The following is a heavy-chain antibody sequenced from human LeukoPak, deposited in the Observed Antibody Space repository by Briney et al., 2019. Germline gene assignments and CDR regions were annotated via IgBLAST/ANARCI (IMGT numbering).Heavy chain of an antibody. J-gene: IGHJ3*02. V-gene: IGHV3-30*18. CDR2: ISYDEIDK. Sequence: GGSLRLSCAASGFTFRTYGMHWVRQAPGKGLEWVAVISYDEIDKYYADSVKGRFTISRDNSKGTLYLQMNSLRAEDTAVYYCVKDLSRLGAFHIWGQGTMVTVSS. D-gene: IGHD5-12*01. CDR1: GFTFRTYG. CDR3: VKDLSRLGAFHI.